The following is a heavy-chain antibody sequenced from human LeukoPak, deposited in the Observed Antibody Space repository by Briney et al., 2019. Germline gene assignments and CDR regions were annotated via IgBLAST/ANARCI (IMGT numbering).Heavy chain of an antibody. V-gene: IGHV4-59*05. Sequence: SETLSLTCTVSGDSISSYYWSWIRRPPGNGLEWIGSIYYSGSTYYNPSLKSRVTISVDTSKNQFSLKLSSVIAADTAVYYCARHLTTVGLRVAFDIWGQGTMVTVSS. J-gene: IGHJ3*02. D-gene: IGHD1-26*01. CDR2: IYYSGST. CDR1: GDSISSYY. CDR3: ARHLTTVGLRVAFDI.